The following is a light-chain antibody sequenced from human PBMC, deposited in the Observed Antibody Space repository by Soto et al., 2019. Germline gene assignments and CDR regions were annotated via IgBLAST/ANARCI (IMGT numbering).Light chain of an antibody. Sequence: EIVLTQSPDTLSLFPGERATLSCRASQSVSSTYLAWYQQKLGQAPRLLIFGASSRATGIPDRFSGSGSGTQFPLTISRLEPEDFAMYYCQQYGSSRWTFGQGTKVEIK. J-gene: IGKJ1*01. CDR2: GAS. V-gene: IGKV3-20*01. CDR1: QSVSSTY. CDR3: QQYGSSRWT.